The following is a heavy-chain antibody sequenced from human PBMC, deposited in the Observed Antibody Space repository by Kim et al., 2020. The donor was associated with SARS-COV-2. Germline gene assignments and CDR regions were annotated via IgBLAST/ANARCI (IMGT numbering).Heavy chain of an antibody. CDR3: ARAPMAYCGGDCYSWYFDL. Sequence: GGSLRLSCAASGFTFSDYYMSWIRQAPGKGLEWVSYISSSGSTIYYADSVKRRFTISRDNAKNSLYLQMSSLRAEDTAVYYCARAPMAYCGGDCYSWYFDLWGRGTLVTVSS. CDR1: GFTFSDYY. V-gene: IGHV3-11*04. CDR2: ISSSGSTI. J-gene: IGHJ2*01. D-gene: IGHD2-21*02.